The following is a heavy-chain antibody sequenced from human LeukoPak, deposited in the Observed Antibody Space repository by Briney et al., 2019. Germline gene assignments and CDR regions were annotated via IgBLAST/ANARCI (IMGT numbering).Heavy chain of an antibody. J-gene: IGHJ6*03. Sequence: AGGSLRLSCAASGFTVSSNYMSWVRQAPGKGLEWVSVIYSGGSTYYADSVKGRFTISRDNSKNTLYLQMNSLRAEDTAVYYCARGVTHDYYYYMDVWGKGTTVTVSS. CDR1: GFTVSSNY. D-gene: IGHD3-10*01. CDR2: IYSGGST. CDR3: ARGVTHDYYYYMDV. V-gene: IGHV3-53*01.